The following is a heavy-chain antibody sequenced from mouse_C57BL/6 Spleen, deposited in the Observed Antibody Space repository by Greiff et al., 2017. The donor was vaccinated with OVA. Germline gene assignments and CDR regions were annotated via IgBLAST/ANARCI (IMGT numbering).Heavy chain of an antibody. Sequence: QVQLQQPGAELVMPGASVKLSCKASGYTFTSYWMHWVKQRPGQGLEWIGEIDPSDSYTNYNQKFKGKSTLTVDKSSSTAYMQLSSLTAEDSAVYSCARGNWDRDYFDYWGQGTTLTVSS. D-gene: IGHD4-1*01. J-gene: IGHJ2*01. CDR2: IDPSDSYT. CDR1: GYTFTSYW. CDR3: ARGNWDRDYFDY. V-gene: IGHV1-69*01.